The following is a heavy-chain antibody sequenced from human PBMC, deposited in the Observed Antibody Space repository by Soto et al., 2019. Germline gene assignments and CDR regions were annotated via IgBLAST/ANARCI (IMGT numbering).Heavy chain of an antibody. D-gene: IGHD5-12*01. J-gene: IGHJ4*01. CDR1: GGLISKYS. V-gene: IGHV1-69*06. Sequence: QVQLVQSGAEVRKPGSSVKVSCKTSGGLISKYSFNWVRQAPGQVLEWMGGVLPISGSTDYAQKFQGRLTLTADRSTSTVYMEVSRLRSDDTANYYCATIRVRGGPLRFEDGGQGMLISFSS. CDR3: ATIRVRGGPLRFED. CDR2: VLPISGST.